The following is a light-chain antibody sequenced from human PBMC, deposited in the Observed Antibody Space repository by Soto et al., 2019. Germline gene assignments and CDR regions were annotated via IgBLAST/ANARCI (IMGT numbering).Light chain of an antibody. CDR1: QSIRNY. Sequence: DIQMTQSPSSMSASLGYRSTTICRASQSIRNYLSWYQQKPGKAPKFLIYAVSTLESGVPSRFSGSGSGTDFTLTISRLEPEDFAVYYCQQYGSSIQTFGQGTKVDIK. V-gene: IGKV1-39*01. CDR3: QQYGSSIQT. CDR2: AVS. J-gene: IGKJ1*01.